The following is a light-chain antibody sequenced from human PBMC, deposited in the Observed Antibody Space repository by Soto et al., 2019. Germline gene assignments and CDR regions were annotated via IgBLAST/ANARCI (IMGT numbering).Light chain of an antibody. Sequence: ILLTQSPGTLSLSPGERATLSCRASQSVSNNYLALYQQTPGHAPRLLIYGASNRATGIPDSFSGSAFGTDFPLTISRLEPEDSAVYYCQQYGSSGTFSQGTKVDIK. CDR3: QQYGSSGT. CDR1: QSVSNNY. J-gene: IGKJ1*01. CDR2: GAS. V-gene: IGKV3-20*01.